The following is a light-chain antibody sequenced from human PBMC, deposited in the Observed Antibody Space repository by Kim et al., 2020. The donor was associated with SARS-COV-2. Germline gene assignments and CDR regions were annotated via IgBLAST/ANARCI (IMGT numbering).Light chain of an antibody. CDR1: ALAKQY. V-gene: IGLV3-25*03. J-gene: IGLJ2*01. Sequence: VSPGQKARITCSADALAKQYAYWYQQKPGQAPVLMIYKDTERPSGIPERFSGSSSGTTVTLTITGVQAEDEADYYCQSADSSGNVVFGGGTQLTVL. CDR3: QSADSSGNVV. CDR2: KDT.